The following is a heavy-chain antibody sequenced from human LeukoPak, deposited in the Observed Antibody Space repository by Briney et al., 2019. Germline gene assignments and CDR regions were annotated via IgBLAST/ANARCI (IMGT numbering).Heavy chain of an antibody. CDR2: IFNSGGT. D-gene: IGHD2-21*01. J-gene: IGHJ4*02. V-gene: IGHV4-59*11. CDR3: ATYRSRGFDY. Sequence: SETLSLTCTVSGGSISSHYWSWIRQPPGKGLEWIGYIFNSGGTNYNPSLKSRVTISLDTSKNQFSSKLSSVTAADTAVYYCATYRSRGFDYWGQGTLVTVSS. CDR1: GGSISSHY.